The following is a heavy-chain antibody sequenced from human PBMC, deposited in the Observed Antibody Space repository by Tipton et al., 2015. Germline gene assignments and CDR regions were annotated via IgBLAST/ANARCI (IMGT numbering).Heavy chain of an antibody. CDR2: IFHTGNT. CDR1: GDSISSDYW. Sequence: TLSLTCTISGDSISSDYWWSWVRQPPGKGLEWIGEIFHTGNTNRNPSLMSRVTISVDTSKNQFSLKLRSVTAADTAVYYFARVSRITSGDDTFDIWGQGTMVTVSS. CDR3: ARVSRITSGDDTFDI. J-gene: IGHJ3*02. D-gene: IGHD3-16*01. V-gene: IGHV4-4*02.